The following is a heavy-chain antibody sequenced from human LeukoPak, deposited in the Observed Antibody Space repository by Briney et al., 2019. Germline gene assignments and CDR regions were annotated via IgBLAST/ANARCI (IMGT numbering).Heavy chain of an antibody. CDR3: TRAVRNQLLSEY. D-gene: IGHD2-2*01. V-gene: IGHV1-8*01. CDR1: GYTFSNYD. Sequence: ASVKVSCKASGYTFSNYDVTWVRQAPGQGLEYMGWMNPNSGNTGFAQKFRGRLTLTSDASTTSAFMELMRPTSEDTAVYYCTRAVRNQLLSEYWGQGTRITVSS. J-gene: IGHJ4*02. CDR2: MNPNSGNT.